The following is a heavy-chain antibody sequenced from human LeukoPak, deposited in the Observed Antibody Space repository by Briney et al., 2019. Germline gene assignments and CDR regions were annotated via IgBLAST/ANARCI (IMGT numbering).Heavy chain of an antibody. J-gene: IGHJ4*02. Sequence: ASVKVSCKASGYTLTDYYIHWVRQAPGQGREWMGWINPNSGDTTYAQKFQGRVTMTRDTSISSAYMDLSRLNSDDTAVYFCAREEQYNSFFDYWGPGTLVTVSS. V-gene: IGHV1-2*02. CDR3: AREEQYNSFFDY. D-gene: IGHD1/OR15-1a*01. CDR2: INPNSGDT. CDR1: GYTLTDYY.